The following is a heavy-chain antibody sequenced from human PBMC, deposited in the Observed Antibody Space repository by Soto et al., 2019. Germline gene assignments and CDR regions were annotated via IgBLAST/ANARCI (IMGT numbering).Heavy chain of an antibody. J-gene: IGHJ4*02. CDR1: GYTFTSYG. CDR3: ARESFSDYSNLLDLDY. Sequence: ASVKVSCKASGYTFTSYGISWVRQAPGQGLEWMGWISAYNGNTNYAQKLQGRVTMTTDTSTSTAYMELRSLRSDDTAVYYCARESFSDYSNLLDLDYWGQGTLVTVSS. CDR2: ISAYNGNT. D-gene: IGHD4-4*01. V-gene: IGHV1-18*01.